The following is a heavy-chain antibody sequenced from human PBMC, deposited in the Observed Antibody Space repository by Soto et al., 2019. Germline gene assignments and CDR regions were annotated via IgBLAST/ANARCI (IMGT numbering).Heavy chain of an antibody. J-gene: IGHJ6*02. CDR3: AAGDRFLELLSSVHYYGMEV. D-gene: IGHD3-3*01. CDR2: IVVGSGNT. CDR1: GFAFGNS. Sequence: QMQLVQSGPEVKKPGTSVKVSCKASGFAFGNSVQWVRQARGQRPEWIGWIVVGSGNTNYAEKFQERVTITRDKSTSTAYMELSSLTSEDTAVYYCAAGDRFLELLSSVHYYGMEVWGQGTTVTVSS. V-gene: IGHV1-58*01.